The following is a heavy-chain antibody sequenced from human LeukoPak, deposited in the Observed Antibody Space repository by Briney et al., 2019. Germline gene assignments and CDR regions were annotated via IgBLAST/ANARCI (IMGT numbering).Heavy chain of an antibody. Sequence: PGGSLRLSCAASGFTFSSYSMNRVRQAPGKGLEWVSYISSSSSTIYYADSVKGRFTISRDNAKNSLYLQMNSLRAEDTAVYYCARDVSFDYWGQGTLVTVSS. CDR2: ISSSSSTI. J-gene: IGHJ4*02. CDR1: GFTFSSYS. V-gene: IGHV3-48*01. CDR3: ARDVSFDY.